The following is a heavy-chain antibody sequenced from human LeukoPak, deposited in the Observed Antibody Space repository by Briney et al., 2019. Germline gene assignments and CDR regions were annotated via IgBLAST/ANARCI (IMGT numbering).Heavy chain of an antibody. CDR2: IGSDGGGT. V-gene: IGHV3-74*01. D-gene: IGHD3-22*01. J-gene: IGHJ4*02. Sequence: GGSLRLSRAASGFSFSYYWMLWVRQTPGKGLMSVSRIGSDGGGTIYADSVKGRFTISRDNARNTLYLQMDSLRAEDTAIYYCVRDDSNGIDYWGQGTLVTVSS. CDR1: GFSFSYYW. CDR3: VRDDSNGIDY.